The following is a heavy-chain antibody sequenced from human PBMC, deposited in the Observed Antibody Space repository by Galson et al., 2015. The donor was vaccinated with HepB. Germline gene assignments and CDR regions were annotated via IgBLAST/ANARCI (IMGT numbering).Heavy chain of an antibody. CDR3: ARVRIRQWLVSVSGWFDS. J-gene: IGHJ5*01. Sequence: SLRLSCAASGFTFSSYGMSWVRQAPGKGLEWVANIKRNGSEKYYVDSVKGRFTVSRDNTKNSLYLQMNSLRAEDTAVYYCARVRIRQWLVSVSGWFDSWGQGTLVTVSS. CDR2: IKRNGSEK. V-gene: IGHV3-7*01. CDR1: GFTFSSYG. D-gene: IGHD6-19*01.